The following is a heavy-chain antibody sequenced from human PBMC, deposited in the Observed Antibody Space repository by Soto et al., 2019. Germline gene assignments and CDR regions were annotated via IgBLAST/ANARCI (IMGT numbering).Heavy chain of an antibody. D-gene: IGHD3-22*01. CDR2: ISGSGGST. CDR3: AKGLKYYYDRSEGWFPP. CDR1: GFTFSSYA. V-gene: IGHV3-23*01. J-gene: IGHJ5*02. Sequence: EVQLLESGGGLVQPGGSLRLSCAASGFTFSSYAMSWVRQAPGKGLEWVSAISGSGGSTYYADSVKGRFTISSDNSKNTLYLQCNSLSAEDPAVYYCAKGLKYYYDRSEGWFPPWGQGTLVTVSS.